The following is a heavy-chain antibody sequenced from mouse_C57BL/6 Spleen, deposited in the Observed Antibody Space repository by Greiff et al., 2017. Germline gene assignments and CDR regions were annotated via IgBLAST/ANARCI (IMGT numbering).Heavy chain of an antibody. Sequence: VQLQQSGAELVMPGASVKLSCKASGYTFTSYWMHWVKQRPGQGLEWIGEIDPSDSYTNYNQKFKGKSTLTVDKSSSTAYMQFSSLTSEDDAVYYCARSGDSSGFAYWGQGTLVTVSA. J-gene: IGHJ3*01. V-gene: IGHV1-69*01. D-gene: IGHD3-2*02. CDR1: GYTFTSYW. CDR2: IDPSDSYT. CDR3: ARSGDSSGFAY.